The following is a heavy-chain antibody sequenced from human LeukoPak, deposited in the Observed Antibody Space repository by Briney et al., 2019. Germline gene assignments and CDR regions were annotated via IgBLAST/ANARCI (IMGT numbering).Heavy chain of an antibody. CDR2: LSGSGGSP. V-gene: IGHV3-23*01. Sequence: GGSLRLSCAASGFTFSSHAMSWARQAPGKGLEWVSALSGSGGSPYYADSVKGRFTISRDNSKNTLYLQMNSLRAEDTAVYYCAKGLGFISGSRHWGIDYWGQGTLVTVSS. D-gene: IGHD3-10*01. CDR1: GFTFSSHA. J-gene: IGHJ4*02. CDR3: AKGLGFISGSRHWGIDY.